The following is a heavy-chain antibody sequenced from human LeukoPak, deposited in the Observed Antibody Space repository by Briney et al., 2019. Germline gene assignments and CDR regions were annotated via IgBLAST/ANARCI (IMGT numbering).Heavy chain of an antibody. J-gene: IGHJ4*02. D-gene: IGHD3-10*01. CDR1: GGSISSSSYY. CDR2: IYYSGST. V-gene: IGHV4-39*01. CDR3: ASQGTTYYGSGSYYNGD. Sequence: SETLSLTCTVSGGSISSSSYYWGRIRQPPGKGLEWIGSIYYSGSTYYNPSLKSRVTISVDTSKNQFSLKLSSVTAADTAVYYCASQGTTYYGSGSYYNGDWGQGTLVTVSS.